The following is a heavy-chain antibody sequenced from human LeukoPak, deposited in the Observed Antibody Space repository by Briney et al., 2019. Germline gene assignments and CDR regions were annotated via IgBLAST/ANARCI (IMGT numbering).Heavy chain of an antibody. CDR2: IYYSGKT. V-gene: IGHV4-39*06. D-gene: IGHD6-13*01. Sequence: SETLSLTCTVTGGSISSSSYYWGWIRQPPGQGLEWIGTIYYSGKTYYNPSLQSRVPISLGTPKNQFPLKLSSATAAHTAFYSCARANSDASSWFPKTLFDPGGQGTLVTVSS. J-gene: IGHJ5*02. CDR3: ARANSDASSWFPKTLFDP. CDR1: GGSISSSSYY.